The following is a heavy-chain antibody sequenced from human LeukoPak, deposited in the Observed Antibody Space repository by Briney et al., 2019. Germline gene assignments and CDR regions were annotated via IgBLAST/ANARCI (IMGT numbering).Heavy chain of an antibody. Sequence: GGSLRLSCAASGFTFNNYGMHWVRQPPGKGLECVGLISNDGSKKYYAGSAKGRFTISRDNSRTTAFLEMNSLRGDETAVYFGARDWGRGDSKYFDFWGKGILVTVSS. CDR3: ARDWGRGDSKYFDF. CDR2: ISNDGSKK. D-gene: IGHD4-17*01. J-gene: IGHJ4*02. V-gene: IGHV3-30*03. CDR1: GFTFNNYG.